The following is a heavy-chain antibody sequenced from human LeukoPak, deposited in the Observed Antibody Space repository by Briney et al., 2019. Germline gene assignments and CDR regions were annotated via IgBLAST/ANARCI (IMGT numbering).Heavy chain of an antibody. D-gene: IGHD3-10*01. Sequence: SETLSLTCAVYGGSFSGYYWSWIRQPPGKGLEWIGEINHSGSTNYNPSLKSRVTISVDTSKNQFSLKLSSVTAADTAVYYCARRGYYGSGSYYKPPKALDYWGQGTLVTVSS. V-gene: IGHV4-34*01. CDR3: ARRGYYGSGSYYKPPKALDY. J-gene: IGHJ4*02. CDR1: GGSFSGYY. CDR2: INHSGST.